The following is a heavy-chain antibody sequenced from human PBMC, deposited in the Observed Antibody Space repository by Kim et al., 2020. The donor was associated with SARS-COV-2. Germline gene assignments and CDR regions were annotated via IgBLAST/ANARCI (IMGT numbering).Heavy chain of an antibody. CDR1: GFTFSSYG. CDR2: IWYDGSNK. D-gene: IGHD3-22*01. J-gene: IGHJ3*02. Sequence: GGSLRLSCAASGFTFSSYGMHWVRQAPGKGLEWVAVIWYDGSNKYYADSVKGRFTISRDNSKNTLNLQMNSLRAEDTAVYYCARDERYYDSNTRAFDIWGQGTMVTVSS. V-gene: IGHV3-33*01. CDR3: ARDERYYDSNTRAFDI.